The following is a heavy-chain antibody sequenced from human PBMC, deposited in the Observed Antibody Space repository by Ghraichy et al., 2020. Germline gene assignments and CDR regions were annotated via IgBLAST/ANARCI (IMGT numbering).Heavy chain of an antibody. CDR1: GYTFTSYA. Sequence: ASVKVSCKASGYTFTSYAMNWVRQAPGQGLEWMGWINTNTGNPTFGQGFTGRFVFSLDTSVSTAYLQISSLKAEDTAVYYCARVADGGEVDYWGQGTLVTVSS. CDR2: INTNTGNP. V-gene: IGHV7-4-1*02. CDR3: ARVADGGEVDY. J-gene: IGHJ4*02. D-gene: IGHD4-23*01.